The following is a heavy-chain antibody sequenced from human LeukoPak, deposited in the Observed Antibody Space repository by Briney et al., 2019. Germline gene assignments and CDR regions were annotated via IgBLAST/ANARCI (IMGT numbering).Heavy chain of an antibody. CDR1: GGTFSNYA. CDR2: IIPIFGTA. CDR3: ARCSSPTVYYYMDV. Sequence: SVKVSCKASGGTFSNYAISWVRQAPGQGLEWMGGIIPIFGTANYAQKFQGRVTITTDESTSTAYMELSSLRSEDTAVYYCARCSSPTVYYYMDVWGKGTTVTVSS. J-gene: IGHJ6*03. V-gene: IGHV1-69*05. D-gene: IGHD6-6*01.